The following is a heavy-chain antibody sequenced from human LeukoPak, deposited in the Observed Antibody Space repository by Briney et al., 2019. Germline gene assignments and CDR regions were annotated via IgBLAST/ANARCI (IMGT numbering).Heavy chain of an antibody. J-gene: IGHJ5*02. CDR3: AKNKGVGNNWFDP. D-gene: IGHD1-26*01. Sequence: GGSLRLSCAASGFTFSDYGMHWVRLTPGRGLEWVAFTGDNGSRKYYADSVKGRFTLSRDNSKNTVYMQMNSLRTEDTAVYYCAKNKGVGNNWFDPWGQGTLVSVSS. V-gene: IGHV3-30*02. CDR2: TGDNGSRK. CDR1: GFTFSDYG.